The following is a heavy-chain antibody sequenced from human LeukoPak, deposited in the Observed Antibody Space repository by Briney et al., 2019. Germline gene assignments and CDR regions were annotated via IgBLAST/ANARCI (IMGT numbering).Heavy chain of an antibody. Sequence: PGGSLRLSCAASGFTFSTYDMNWVRQAPGKGLERVSSISSRSSYIYYADSVKGRFTISRDNAKNSLSLQMNSLRAEDTAVYYCARDDGGLAGTHYFDYWGQGTLVTVSS. J-gene: IGHJ4*02. V-gene: IGHV3-21*01. CDR2: ISSRSSYI. CDR1: GFTFSTYD. CDR3: ARDDGGLAGTHYFDY. D-gene: IGHD2-15*01.